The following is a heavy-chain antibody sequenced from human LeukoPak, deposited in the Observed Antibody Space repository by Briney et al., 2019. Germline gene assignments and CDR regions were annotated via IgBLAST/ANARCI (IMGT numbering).Heavy chain of an antibody. CDR3: ARDLGGWYDY. CDR2: ISTDGGST. Sequence: GGSLRLSCAASGFSFSSYAMHWVRQAPGKGLEYVSGISTDGGSTYCANSVKGRFTISRDNSKNTLYLQMGSLRDEDMVVYYCARDLGGWYDYWGQGTLVTVSS. D-gene: IGHD6-19*01. V-gene: IGHV3-64*01. CDR1: GFSFSSYA. J-gene: IGHJ4*02.